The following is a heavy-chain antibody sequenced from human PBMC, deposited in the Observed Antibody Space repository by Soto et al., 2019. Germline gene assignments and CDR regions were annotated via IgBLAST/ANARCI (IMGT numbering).Heavy chain of an antibody. CDR2: INHSGRN. Sequence: SETLSLTCAVYGGSFSGYYLSWIRPPPGKGLEWIGEINHSGRNNYNPSLKSRVTISVDRSKNQFSLKVSAVAVADTAVYYWAGMALRGVAATSNWFDPWGQGTLVTVSS. J-gene: IGHJ5*02. V-gene: IGHV4-34*01. CDR1: GGSFSGYY. CDR3: AGMALRGVAATSNWFDP. D-gene: IGHD2-15*01.